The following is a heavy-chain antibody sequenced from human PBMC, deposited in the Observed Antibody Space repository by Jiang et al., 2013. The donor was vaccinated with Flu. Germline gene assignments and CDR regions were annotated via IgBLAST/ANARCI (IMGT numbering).Heavy chain of an antibody. CDR1: GFSLSTSGMC. CDR3: ARIQGTVTTANWYFDL. V-gene: IGHV2-70*11. D-gene: IGHD4-17*01. Sequence: KPTQTLTLTCTFSGFSLSTSGMCVSWIRQPPGKALEWLARIDWDDDKYYSTSLKTRLTISKDTSKNQVVLTMTNMDPVDTATYYCARIQGTVTTANWYFDLWGRGTLVTVSS. CDR2: IDWDDDK. J-gene: IGHJ2*01.